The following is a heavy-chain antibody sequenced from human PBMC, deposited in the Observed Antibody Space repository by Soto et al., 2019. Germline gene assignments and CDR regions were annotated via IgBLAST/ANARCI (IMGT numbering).Heavy chain of an antibody. Sequence: GGSLRLSCAASGFTVSDYYMSWIRQAPGKGLEWLSYSSNSGTYTRYADSVMGRFSISRDNAKNSLYLQINSLRGEDSAIYYCARSGDNYNVLDYWGQGTPVTVSS. J-gene: IGHJ4*02. CDR2: SSNSGTYT. D-gene: IGHD3-10*02. V-gene: IGHV3-11*06. CDR1: GFTVSDYY. CDR3: ARSGDNYNVLDY.